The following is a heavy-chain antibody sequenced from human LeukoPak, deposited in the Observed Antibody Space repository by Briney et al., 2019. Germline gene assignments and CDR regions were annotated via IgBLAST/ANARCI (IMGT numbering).Heavy chain of an antibody. Sequence: ASVKVSCKASGYTFTSHFMHWVRQAPGQRLEWMGIIYPGGDYTNYAQKFQDRVTMTRDTSTSTIYMELNSLRSENTAVYYCARATDQDFDYWGQGTLVTVSS. CDR3: ARATDQDFDY. J-gene: IGHJ4*02. D-gene: IGHD2-2*01. CDR2: IYPGGDYT. V-gene: IGHV1-46*01. CDR1: GYTFTSHF.